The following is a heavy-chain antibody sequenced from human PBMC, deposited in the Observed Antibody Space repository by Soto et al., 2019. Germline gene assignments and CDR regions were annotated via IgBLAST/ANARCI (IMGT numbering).Heavy chain of an antibody. J-gene: IGHJ6*02. CDR1: GYTFATTW. Sequence: GESLKISCKAFGYTFATTWIGWVHQMPGRGLEWVGIIYPDDSDTIYSPSFQGQVTISADKSISTAYLQWSSLKASDTAMYYCAIHSSGWIGYYYYGRDVWRQGTRVNVS. CDR3: AIHSSGWIGYYYYGRDV. V-gene: IGHV5-51*07. D-gene: IGHD6-19*01. CDR2: IYPDDSDT.